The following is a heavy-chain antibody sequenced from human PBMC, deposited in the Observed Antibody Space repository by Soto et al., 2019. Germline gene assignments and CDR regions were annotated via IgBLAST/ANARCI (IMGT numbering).Heavy chain of an antibody. D-gene: IGHD3-22*01. V-gene: IGHV1-46*01. Sequence: QVQLVQSGAEVKKPGASVKVSCKASGYTFTSYYMHWVRQAPGQGLEWMGIINPSGGSTSYAQKFQGRVXXPXDXHTRTVYMELSSLRSEDTAVYYCARAQDSSGHVIDYWGQGTLVTVSS. J-gene: IGHJ4*02. CDR2: INPSGGST. CDR1: GYTFTSYY. CDR3: ARAQDSSGHVIDY.